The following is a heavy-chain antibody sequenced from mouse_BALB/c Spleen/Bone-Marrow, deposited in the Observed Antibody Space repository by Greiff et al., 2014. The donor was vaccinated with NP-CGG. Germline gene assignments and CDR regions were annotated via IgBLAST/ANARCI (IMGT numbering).Heavy chain of an antibody. CDR2: IYPGSGNT. CDR3: AKGGYGSSYVRYYAMDY. J-gene: IGHJ4*01. V-gene: IGHV1-77*01. Sequence: LQESGAELARPGASVKLSCKASGYTFTAYYINWVKQRTGQGLEWIGEIYPGSGNTYYNEKFKGKATLTADKSSSTAYMQLSSLTSEDSAVYFCAKGGYGSSYVRYYAMDYWGQGTSVTVSS. CDR1: GYTFTAYY. D-gene: IGHD1-1*01.